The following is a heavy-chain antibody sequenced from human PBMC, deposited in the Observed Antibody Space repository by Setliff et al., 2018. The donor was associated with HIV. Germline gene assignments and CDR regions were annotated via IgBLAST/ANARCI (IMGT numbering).Heavy chain of an antibody. V-gene: IGHV3-21*01. Sequence: GGSLRLSCAASGFTFSSYSMNWVRQAPGKGLEWVSTIRHSNPYEYYADSVKGRFTISRDNAKKSLYLQMNSLSAEDTAVYYCARGGDSSASDHWGQGTLVTVSS. CDR1: GFTFSSYS. J-gene: IGHJ4*02. CDR3: ARGGDSSASDH. D-gene: IGHD6-19*01. CDR2: IRHSNPYE.